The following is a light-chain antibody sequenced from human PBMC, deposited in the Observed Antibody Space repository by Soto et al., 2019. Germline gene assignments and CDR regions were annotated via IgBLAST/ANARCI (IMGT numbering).Light chain of an antibody. CDR1: SSDIGRYNY. CDR3: SSYISRSNYV. Sequence: QSVLTQPASVSGSPGQSITISCIGTSSDIGRYNYASWYQQYPGKAPKFMIYDVSNRPSGVSNRFSGSKSGNTASLTISGLQAEDEADYYCSSYISRSNYVFGTGTKVT. J-gene: IGLJ1*01. CDR2: DVS. V-gene: IGLV2-14*01.